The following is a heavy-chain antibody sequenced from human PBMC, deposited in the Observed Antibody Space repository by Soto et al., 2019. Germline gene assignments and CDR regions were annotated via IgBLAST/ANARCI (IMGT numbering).Heavy chain of an antibody. D-gene: IGHD3-10*01. V-gene: IGHV3-21*01. CDR3: VRDYFGPGPY. J-gene: IGHJ4*01. CDR2: ISSSNSYI. Sequence: PSETLSLSCAASGFTFSSYSMNWVRQAPGKGLEWVSSISSSNSYIYYADSVKGRFTISRDNAKNSLYLQMNSLRVEDTAVYYCVRDYFGPGPYWGQGTLVTVSS. CDR1: GFTFSSYS.